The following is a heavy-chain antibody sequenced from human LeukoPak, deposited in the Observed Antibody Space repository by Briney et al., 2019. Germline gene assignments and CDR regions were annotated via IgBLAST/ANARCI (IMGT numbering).Heavy chain of an antibody. CDR2: IYSGGST. J-gene: IGHJ4*02. CDR3: ARVHRYCSGGSCYSAHADY. D-gene: IGHD2-15*01. Sequence: GGSLRLSCAASGFTFSSYAMSWVRQAPGKGLEWVSVIYSGGSTYYADSVKGRFTISRDNSKNTLYLQMNSLRAEDTAVYYCARVHRYCSGGSCYSAHADYWGQGTLVTVSS. CDR1: GFTFSSYA. V-gene: IGHV3-66*01.